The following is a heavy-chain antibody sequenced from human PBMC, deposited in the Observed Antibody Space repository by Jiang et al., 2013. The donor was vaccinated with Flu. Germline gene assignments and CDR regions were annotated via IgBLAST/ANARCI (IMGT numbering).Heavy chain of an antibody. CDR1: GYSFTSYW. CDR2: IYPGDSDT. Sequence: GAEVKKPGESLKISCKGSGYSFTSYWIGWVRQMPGKGLEWMGIIYPGDSDTRYSPSFQGQVTISADKSISTAYLQWSSLKASDTAMYYCARGPYCTNGVCSRHWFDPWGQGTLVTVSS. V-gene: IGHV5-51*03. J-gene: IGHJ5*02. CDR3: ARGPYCTNGVCSRHWFDP. D-gene: IGHD2-8*01.